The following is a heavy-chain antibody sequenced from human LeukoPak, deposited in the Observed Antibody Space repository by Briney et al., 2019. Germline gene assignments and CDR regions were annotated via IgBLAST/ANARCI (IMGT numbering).Heavy chain of an antibody. J-gene: IGHJ6*03. V-gene: IGHV4-59*08. CDR3: ARVPRIAARPAGYYYYYYMDV. Sequence: PSETLSLTCTVSGGSISSYYWSWIRQPPGKGLEWIGYIYYSGSTNYNPSLKSRVTISVDTSKNQFSLKLSSVTAADTAVYYCARVPRIAARPAGYYYYYYMDVWGKGTTVTVSS. CDR1: GGSISSYY. CDR2: IYYSGST. D-gene: IGHD6-6*01.